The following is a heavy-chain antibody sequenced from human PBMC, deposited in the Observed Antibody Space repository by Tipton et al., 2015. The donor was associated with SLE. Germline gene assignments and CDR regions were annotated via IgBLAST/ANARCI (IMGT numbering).Heavy chain of an antibody. CDR2: INYSGTT. Sequence: TLSLTCTISGDSISNDNYFWGWIRQPPGKGLELIGNINYSGTTYYNPSLKTRVTISVATSKIQFSLRLTAMTAADTAVYYCARDKPYDIWGQGTMVTVSS. V-gene: IGHV4-39*07. CDR1: GDSISNDNYF. J-gene: IGHJ3*02. CDR3: ARDKPYDI.